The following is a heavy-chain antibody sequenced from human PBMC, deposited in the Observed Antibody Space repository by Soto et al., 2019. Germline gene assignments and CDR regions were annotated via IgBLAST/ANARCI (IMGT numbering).Heavy chain of an antibody. Sequence: HPGGSLRLSCAASGFTFSSYAMSWVRQAPGKGLEWVSAISGSGGSTYYADSVKGRFTISRDNSKNTLYLQMNSLRAEDTAVYYCAKAAVYYYDSSGYPYYFDYWGQGTLVTVSS. D-gene: IGHD3-22*01. CDR1: GFTFSSYA. V-gene: IGHV3-23*01. CDR3: AKAAVYYYDSSGYPYYFDY. CDR2: ISGSGGST. J-gene: IGHJ4*02.